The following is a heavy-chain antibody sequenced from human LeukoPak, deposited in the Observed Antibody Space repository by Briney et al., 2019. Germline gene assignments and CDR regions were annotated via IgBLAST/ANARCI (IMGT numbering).Heavy chain of an antibody. CDR3: AKEASRGSSFAYTPIEKPYYLDY. J-gene: IGHJ4*02. CDR1: GFTFSSYG. CDR2: IRYDGSNK. V-gene: IGHV3-30*02. Sequence: QPGGSLRLSCAASGFTFSSYGMHWVRQAPGKGLEWVAFIRYDGSNKYYADSVKGRFTISRDNSKNTLYLQMYSLRAEDTAAYYCAKEASRGSSFAYTPIEKPYYLDYWGQGTLVTVSS. D-gene: IGHD5-18*01.